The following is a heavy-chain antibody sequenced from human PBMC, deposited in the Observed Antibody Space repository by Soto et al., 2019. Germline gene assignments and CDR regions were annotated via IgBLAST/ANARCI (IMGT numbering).Heavy chain of an antibody. D-gene: IGHD6-19*01. Sequence: QVQLEQSGAEVKKPGDSMKVSCKASGYTFTTYGISWVRQAPGQGLEWMGWINGYNGNTDYPQKLQGRVTMTTDTSTSTAYMELRSLRSDDTAVYYCAREGSAPYYYYGMDVWGQGTTGTVSS. CDR1: GYTFTTYG. CDR3: AREGSAPYYYYGMDV. V-gene: IGHV1-18*01. CDR2: INGYNGNT. J-gene: IGHJ6*02.